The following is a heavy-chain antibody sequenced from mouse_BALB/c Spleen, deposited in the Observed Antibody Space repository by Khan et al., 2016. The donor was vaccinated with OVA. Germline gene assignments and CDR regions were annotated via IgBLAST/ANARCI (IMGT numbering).Heavy chain of an antibody. CDR3: ARGGKFAY. CDR1: GYTFTDYA. V-gene: IGHV1S137*01. CDR2: ISTYYGDA. Sequence: QVQLKESGAELVRPGVSVKISCKGSGYTFTDYAMHWVKQSHAKSLEWIGVISTYYGDADYSQKFKDKATLTVDRSSSTAYMELASLTFEDSASYYCARGGKFAYWGQGTLVTVSA. J-gene: IGHJ3*01. D-gene: IGHD1-1*02.